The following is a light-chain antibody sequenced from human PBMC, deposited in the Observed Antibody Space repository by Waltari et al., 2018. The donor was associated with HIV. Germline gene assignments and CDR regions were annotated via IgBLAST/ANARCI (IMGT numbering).Light chain of an antibody. CDR3: QQSYSSPLT. Sequence: DIQLTQSPSSLSASVGDVVTITCRSSQTISTSLNWYQQKPGKAPKILISSASSLQSGVPSRFSASGSGTDVTLTISNLQPDDYATYYCQQSYSSPLTFGPGTEVDVK. CDR2: SAS. J-gene: IGKJ3*01. V-gene: IGKV1-39*01. CDR1: QTISTS.